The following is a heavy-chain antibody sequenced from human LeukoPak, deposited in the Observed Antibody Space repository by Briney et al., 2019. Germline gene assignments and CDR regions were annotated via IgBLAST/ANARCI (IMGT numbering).Heavy chain of an antibody. Sequence: ASVKVSCKASGYTFTSYGISWVRQAPGQGLEWMGWISAYNGNTNYAQKLKGRVTMTTDTSTSTAYMELRSLRSDDTAVYYCARKSYSSSCYGRPTGYYFDYWGQGTLVTVSS. CDR1: GYTFTSYG. J-gene: IGHJ4*02. D-gene: IGHD6-13*01. V-gene: IGHV1-18*01. CDR2: ISAYNGNT. CDR3: ARKSYSSSCYGRPTGYYFDY.